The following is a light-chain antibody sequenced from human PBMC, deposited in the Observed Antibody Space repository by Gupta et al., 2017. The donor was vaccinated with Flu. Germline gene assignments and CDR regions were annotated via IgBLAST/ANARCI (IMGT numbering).Light chain of an antibody. Sequence: KVTSSCSGSSSNIGNNYVYWYQQLPGTAPKLLIYDNNKRRSGIPDRFSGSKSGTSATLGITGLQTGEEADYYCGTWDSSLSAGVFGGGTKLTVL. V-gene: IGLV1-51*01. CDR2: DNN. CDR3: GTWDSSLSAGV. J-gene: IGLJ2*01. CDR1: SSNIGNNY.